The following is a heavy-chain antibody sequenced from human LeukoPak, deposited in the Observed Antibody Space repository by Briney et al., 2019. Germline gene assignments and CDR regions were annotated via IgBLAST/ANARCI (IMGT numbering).Heavy chain of an antibody. CDR3: ARDQAGWQQPRYGNSAFDI. CDR1: GFTFSSYW. Sequence: GGSLRLSCAASGFTFSSYWMSWVRQAPGKGLEWVANIKQDGSEKYYVDSVKGRFTISRDNAKNSLYLQMNSLRAEDTAVYYCARDQAGWQQPRYGNSAFDIWGQGTMVTVSS. V-gene: IGHV3-7*03. J-gene: IGHJ3*02. D-gene: IGHD6-13*01. CDR2: IKQDGSEK.